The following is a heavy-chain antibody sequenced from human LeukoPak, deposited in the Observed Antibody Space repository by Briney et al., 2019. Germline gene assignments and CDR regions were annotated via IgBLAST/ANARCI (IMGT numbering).Heavy chain of an antibody. CDR1: GFTFDDYA. CDR2: ISCNSGSI. V-gene: IGHV3-9*01. D-gene: IGHD6-13*01. J-gene: IGHJ4*02. Sequence: GRSLRLSCAASGFTFDDYAMHWVRQAPGKGLEWVSGISCNSGSIGYADSVKGRFTISRDNAKNSLYLQMNSLRAEDTALYYCAKDTSSSPWYFDYWGQGTVVTVSS. CDR3: AKDTSSSPWYFDY.